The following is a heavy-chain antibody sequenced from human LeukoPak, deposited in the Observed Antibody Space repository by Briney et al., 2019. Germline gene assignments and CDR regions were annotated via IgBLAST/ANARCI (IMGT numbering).Heavy chain of an antibody. D-gene: IGHD1-26*01. CDR2: ISSSSSYI. J-gene: IGHJ4*02. CDR3: ARDGSPYGGSYYGY. Sequence: GGSLRLSCAASGFTFSSYSMNWVRQAPGKGLEWVSSISSSSSYIYYADSVKGRFTISRDNAKNSLYLQMNSLRAEDTAVYYCARDGSPYGGSYYGYWGQGTLVTVSS. V-gene: IGHV3-21*01. CDR1: GFTFSSYS.